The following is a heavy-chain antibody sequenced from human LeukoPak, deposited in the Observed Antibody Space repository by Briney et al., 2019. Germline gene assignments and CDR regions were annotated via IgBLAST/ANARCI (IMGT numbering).Heavy chain of an antibody. V-gene: IGHV3-30-3*01. D-gene: IGHD3-3*01. CDR3: ARVLRFLESYYYYYMDV. CDR2: ISYDGSNK. CDR1: GFTFSSYA. Sequence: AGGSLRLSCAASGFTFSSYAMHWVRQAPGKGLEWVAVISYDGSNKYYADSVKGRFTISRDNSKNTLYLQMNSLRAEDTAVYYCARVLRFLESYYYYYMDVWGKGTTVTVSS. J-gene: IGHJ6*03.